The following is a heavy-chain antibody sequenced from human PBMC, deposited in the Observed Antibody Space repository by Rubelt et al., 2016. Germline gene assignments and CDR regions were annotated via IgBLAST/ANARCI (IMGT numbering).Heavy chain of an antibody. CDR2: IYSSGST. V-gene: IGHV4-39*01. CDR3: ARRRGGSGWRDY. CDR1: GGSISSTNHH. D-gene: IGHD6-25*01. Sequence: QLQLQESGPGLVKPSETLSPTCTVSGGSISSTNHHWGWIRQPPGKGLEWIGNIYSSGSTYYNPSLKSRLTISIDTSKNQVSLKRTSGTAADTAVYYCARRRGGSGWRDYWGQGTLVTVSS. J-gene: IGHJ4*02.